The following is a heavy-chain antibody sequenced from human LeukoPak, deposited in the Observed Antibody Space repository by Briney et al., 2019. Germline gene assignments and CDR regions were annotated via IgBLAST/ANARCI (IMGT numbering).Heavy chain of an antibody. J-gene: IGHJ4*02. Sequence: GGSLRLSCAASGFTFSSYAMSWARQAPGKGLEWVSAISGSGGSTYYADSVKGRFTISRDNSKNTLYLQMNSLRAEDTAVYYCAKGGDLNTYYYDSSGYYFGYWGQGTLVTVSS. CDR3: AKGGDLNTYYYDSSGYYFGY. D-gene: IGHD3-22*01. CDR2: ISGSGGST. V-gene: IGHV3-23*01. CDR1: GFTFSSYA.